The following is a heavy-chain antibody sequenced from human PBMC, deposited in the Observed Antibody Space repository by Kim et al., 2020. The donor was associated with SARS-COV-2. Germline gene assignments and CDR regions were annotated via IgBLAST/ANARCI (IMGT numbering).Heavy chain of an antibody. Sequence: NYAQKLQGRVTMTTDTSTSTAYMELRSLRSDDTAVYYCARGGGLWELPFDYWGQGTLVTVSS. D-gene: IGHD1-26*01. J-gene: IGHJ4*02. V-gene: IGHV1-18*01. CDR3: ARGGGLWELPFDY.